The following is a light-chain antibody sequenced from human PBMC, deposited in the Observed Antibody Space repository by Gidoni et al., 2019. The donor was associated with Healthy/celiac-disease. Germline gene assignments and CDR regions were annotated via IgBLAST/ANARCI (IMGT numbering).Light chain of an antibody. Sequence: DIQMTQSPSALSASVGDRVTITCQASQDISNYLNWDQQKPGKAPKLLIYDASNLEAGVPSRISGSGSGTDFTFTISNLQPEDNATYYWQQYDNLPLTFGGGTKVESK. CDR2: DAS. V-gene: IGKV1-33*01. CDR1: QDISNY. CDR3: QQYDNLPLT. J-gene: IGKJ4*01.